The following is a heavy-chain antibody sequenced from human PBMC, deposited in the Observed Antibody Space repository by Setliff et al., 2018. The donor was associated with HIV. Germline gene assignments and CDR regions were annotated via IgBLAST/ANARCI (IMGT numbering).Heavy chain of an antibody. CDR1: GGTFSSYG. V-gene: IGHV7-4-1*02. CDR3: ARVGSGWSTFDY. CDR2: FNTETGNP. J-gene: IGHJ4*02. Sequence: ASVKVSCKTSGGTFSSYGISWVRQAPGQGLEWMGWFNTETGNPMYAQGFRGRFVFSLDTSVSTAFLQINRLKAEDTAKYYCARVGSGWSTFDYWGQGALVTVSS. D-gene: IGHD6-13*01.